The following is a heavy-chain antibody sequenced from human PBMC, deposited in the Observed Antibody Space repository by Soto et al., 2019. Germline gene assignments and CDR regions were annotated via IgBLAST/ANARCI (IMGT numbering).Heavy chain of an antibody. J-gene: IGHJ3*02. Sequence: GGSLRLSCAASGFTFSSYAMSWVRQAPGKGLEWVSAISGSGGSTYYADSVKGRFTISRDNAKNSLYLQMNSLRAEDTAVYYYARGLRPDAFXIWGQGTMVXVSS. CDR3: ARGLRPDAFXI. V-gene: IGHV3-23*01. CDR2: ISGSGGST. D-gene: IGHD2-21*01. CDR1: GFTFSSYA.